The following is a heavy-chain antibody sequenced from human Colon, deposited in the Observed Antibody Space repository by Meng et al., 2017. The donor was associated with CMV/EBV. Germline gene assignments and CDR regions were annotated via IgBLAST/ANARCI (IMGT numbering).Heavy chain of an antibody. CDR2: IKEDASQK. D-gene: IGHD3-22*01. Sequence: GGSLRLSCAASGFTFSRYWMTWVRQAPGKGLEWVANIKEDASQKYYVDSVKGRFTISRDNAKNSLYLQMNSLRAEDTAVYYCTRAYYYDSRGYYGPGALDIWGQGTMVTVSS. V-gene: IGHV3-7*01. CDR3: TRAYYYDSRGYYGPGALDI. J-gene: IGHJ3*02. CDR1: GFTFSRYW.